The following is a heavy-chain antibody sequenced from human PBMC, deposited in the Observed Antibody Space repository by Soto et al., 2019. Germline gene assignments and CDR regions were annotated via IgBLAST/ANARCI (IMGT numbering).Heavy chain of an antibody. J-gene: IGHJ6*04. Sequence: GESLKICCKASGYSFTTDWIGWVRQMPGKGLEWMGIIYPGDSDTGYSPSFQGQVTVSAAKSISTAYLQWSSLKASDTAMYYCARYWHSYSSNYFLGMHVCGEGTTVTVSP. CDR3: ARYWHSYSSNYFLGMHV. CDR1: GYSFTTDW. D-gene: IGHD5-18*01. V-gene: IGHV5-51*01. CDR2: IYPGDSDT.